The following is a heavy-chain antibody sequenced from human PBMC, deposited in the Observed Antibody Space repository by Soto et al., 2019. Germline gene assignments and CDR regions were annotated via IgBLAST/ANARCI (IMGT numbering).Heavy chain of an antibody. D-gene: IGHD3-22*01. J-gene: IGHJ5*02. Sequence: QVQLVQSGAEVKKPGSSVKVSCKASGGTFSSYAISWVRQAPGQGLEWMGGIIPIFGTANYAQKFQGRVTITADESTSTAYMELSSLRSEDTAVYYCASTRYYYDSSGYYYDWFDPWGQGTLVTVSS. CDR2: IIPIFGTA. CDR3: ASTRYYYDSSGYYYDWFDP. CDR1: GGTFSSYA. V-gene: IGHV1-69*12.